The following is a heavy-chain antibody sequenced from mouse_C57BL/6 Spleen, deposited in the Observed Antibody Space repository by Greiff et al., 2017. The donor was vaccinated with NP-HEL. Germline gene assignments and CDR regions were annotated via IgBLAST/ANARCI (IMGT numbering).Heavy chain of an antibody. V-gene: IGHV1-55*01. D-gene: IGHD4-1*01. CDR2: IYPGSGST. J-gene: IGHJ2*01. Sequence: LQQPGASVKMSCKASGYTFTSYWITWVKQRPGQGLEWIGDIYPGSGSTNYNEKFKSKATLTVDTSSSTAYMQLSSLTSEDSAVYYCAREGKLGSRGYWGQGTTLTVSS. CDR3: AREGKLGSRGY. CDR1: GYTFTSYW.